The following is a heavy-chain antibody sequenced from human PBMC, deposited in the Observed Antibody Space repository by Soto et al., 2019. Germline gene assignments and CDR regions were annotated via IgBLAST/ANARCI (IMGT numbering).Heavy chain of an antibody. CDR1: GESISSGGYY. CDR3: ARASSSSSAAAY. J-gene: IGHJ4*02. V-gene: IGHV4-31*03. Sequence: QVQLQESGPGLVKPSQTLSLTCSVSGESISSGGYYWSWIRHHPGKGLEWIGYIYDSESAYYNPSPKSRVXXXMXXSKNHFAIRLSSVTAADTAVYYCARASSSSSAAAYWGQGTLATVSS. CDR2: IYDSESA. D-gene: IGHD6-6*01.